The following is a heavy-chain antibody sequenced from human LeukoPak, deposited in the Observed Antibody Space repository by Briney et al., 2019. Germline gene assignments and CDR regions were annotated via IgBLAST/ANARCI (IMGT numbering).Heavy chain of an antibody. Sequence: NASETLSLTCAVYGGSFSGYYWSWIRQPPGKGLEWIGEINHSGSTNYNPSLKSRVTISVDTSKNQFSLKLSSVTAADTAVYYCARSVKYYDFWSGKQRPFDYWGQGTLVTVSS. V-gene: IGHV4-34*01. CDR1: GGSFSGYY. D-gene: IGHD3-3*01. CDR2: INHSGST. CDR3: ARSVKYYDFWSGKQRPFDY. J-gene: IGHJ4*02.